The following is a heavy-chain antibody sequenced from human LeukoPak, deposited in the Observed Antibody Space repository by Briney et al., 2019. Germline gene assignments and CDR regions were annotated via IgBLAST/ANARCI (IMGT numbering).Heavy chain of an antibody. CDR1: GFTFSSYG. Sequence: GGSLRLSCTASGFTFSSYGMHWVRQTPGKGLEWVSFLSSSSSTIHYADSVKGRFTIARDNANNSLYLQMSGLRAEDTAVYYCARDRGYYFDYWGQGTLVTVSS. J-gene: IGHJ4*02. V-gene: IGHV3-48*01. CDR3: ARDRGYYFDY. CDR2: LSSSSSTI.